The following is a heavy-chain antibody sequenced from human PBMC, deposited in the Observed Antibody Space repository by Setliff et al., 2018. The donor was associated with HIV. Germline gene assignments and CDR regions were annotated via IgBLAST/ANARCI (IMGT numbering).Heavy chain of an antibody. D-gene: IGHD3-22*01. Sequence: GSLRLSCAASGFTFSDYYMSWIRQAPGKGLEWIGYIYTSGSTNYNPSLKSRVTISVDTSKNQFSLELSSVTAADTAVYYCARGLSFYDPGGFDYWGQGTLVTVSS. J-gene: IGHJ4*02. CDR3: ARGLSFYDPGGFDY. CDR2: IYTSGST. CDR1: GFTFSDYY. V-gene: IGHV4-4*09.